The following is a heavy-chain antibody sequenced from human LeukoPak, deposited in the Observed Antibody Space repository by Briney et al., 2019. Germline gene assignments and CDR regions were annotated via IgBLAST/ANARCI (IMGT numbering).Heavy chain of an antibody. Sequence: PSETLSLTCTVSGGSISNYFWSWIRQPAGKGLEWIGRIYSSGSTNYNPSLKSRVTVSVDTSKDQFSLKLSYVTAADTAVYYCARGRDYYDSSAYSYWGQGTLVTVSS. CDR3: ARGRDYYDSSAYSY. CDR2: IYSSGST. V-gene: IGHV4-4*07. CDR1: GGSISNYF. J-gene: IGHJ4*02. D-gene: IGHD3-22*01.